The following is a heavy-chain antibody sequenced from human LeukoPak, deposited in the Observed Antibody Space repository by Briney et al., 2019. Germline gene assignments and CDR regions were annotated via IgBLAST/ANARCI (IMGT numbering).Heavy chain of an antibody. J-gene: IGHJ5*02. D-gene: IGHD6-13*01. V-gene: IGHV1-8*01. CDR3: ARGIAAAGTSDP. Sequence: ASVKVSCKASGYTFTSYDINWVRQATGQGLEWMGWMNPSSGNTGYAQKFQGRVTMTRNTSISTAYMELSSLRSEDTAVYYCARGIAAAGTSDPWGQGTPVTVSS. CDR2: MNPSSGNT. CDR1: GYTFTSYD.